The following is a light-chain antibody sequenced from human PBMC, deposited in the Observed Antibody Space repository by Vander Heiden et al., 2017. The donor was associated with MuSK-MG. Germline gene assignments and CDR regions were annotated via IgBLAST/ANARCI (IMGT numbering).Light chain of an antibody. CDR3: SSYTSNKTHV. V-gene: IGLV2-14*03. Sequence: QSALTQSASVSGSPGQSITISCTGTSSYVGGHDRVSWFQQHPDKAPKVMMYDVSNRPSGVSSRFSGSKSGNTASLTISGLQAEDEADYYCSSYTSNKTHVFGTGTKVTVL. J-gene: IGLJ1*01. CDR2: DVS. CDR1: SSYVGGHDR.